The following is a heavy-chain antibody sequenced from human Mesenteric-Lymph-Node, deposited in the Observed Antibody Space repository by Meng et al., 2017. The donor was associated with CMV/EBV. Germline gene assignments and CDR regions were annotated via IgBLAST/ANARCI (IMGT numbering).Heavy chain of an antibody. CDR3: ARAGIPQTSGYFDL. J-gene: IGHJ2*01. V-gene: IGHV4-61*01. Sequence: SVVSVSSDNYYWNWIRQPPGEGLECIGYISYIGSTTYNPSLKNRVTISLDTSKNQFSLNLRSVTTADTAVYYCARAGIPQTSGYFDLWGRGTLVTVSS. CDR2: ISYIGST. CDR1: VVSVSSDNYY. D-gene: IGHD2-2*02.